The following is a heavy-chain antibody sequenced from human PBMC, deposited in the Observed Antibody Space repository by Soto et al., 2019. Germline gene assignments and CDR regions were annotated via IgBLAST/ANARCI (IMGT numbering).Heavy chain of an antibody. CDR1: GFTVSSSY. J-gene: IGHJ6*03. CDR2: IYSGGAT. Sequence: GGSLRLSCAASGFTVSSSYMNWVRQAPGKGLEWVSIIYSGGATYYADSVKGRFTISRDNSKNTLYLQMNSLRAEDTAVFYCARGYSYGYHYYYYMDVWGKGTTVTVSS. V-gene: IGHV3-66*01. D-gene: IGHD5-18*01. CDR3: ARGYSYGYHYYYYMDV.